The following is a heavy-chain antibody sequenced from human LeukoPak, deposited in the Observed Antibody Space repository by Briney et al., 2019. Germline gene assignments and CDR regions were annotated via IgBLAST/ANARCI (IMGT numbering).Heavy chain of an antibody. J-gene: IGHJ5*02. CDR2: IYPGDSDT. V-gene: IGHV5-51*01. Sequence: GESLKISCKGSGYSFSMYWIGWVRQMPGKGLEWMGIIYPGDSDTRYSPSFQGQVTISADKSISTAYLQWSSLKASDTAMYYCARRVTMVRGVITPTNWFDPWGQGTLVTVSS. D-gene: IGHD3-10*01. CDR3: ARRVTMVRGVITPTNWFDP. CDR1: GYSFSMYW.